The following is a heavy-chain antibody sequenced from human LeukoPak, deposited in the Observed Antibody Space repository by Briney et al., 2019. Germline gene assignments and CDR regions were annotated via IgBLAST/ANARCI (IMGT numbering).Heavy chain of an antibody. D-gene: IGHD3-3*01. CDR3: ARVPTIFGVVINYYYGMDV. V-gene: IGHV4-59*01. Sequence: PSETLSLTCTVSGGSISSYYWSWLRQPPGKGLEWIGYIYYSGSTNYNPSLKSRVTISVDTSKNQFSLKLSSVTAADTAVYYCARVPTIFGVVINYYYGMDVWGQGTTVTVSS. CDR1: GGSISSYY. CDR2: IYYSGST. J-gene: IGHJ6*02.